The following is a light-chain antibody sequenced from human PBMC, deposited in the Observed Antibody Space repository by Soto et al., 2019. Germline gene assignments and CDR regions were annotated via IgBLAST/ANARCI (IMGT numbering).Light chain of an antibody. CDR1: NSDVGGYDR. Sequence: QSVLTQPASVSGSPGQSITISCTGTNSDVGGYDRVSWYQHHPGKAPKLLIFEVYNRPSGISDRFSGSKSGDTASLTISGLQAEDEADYYCSSYAGSNNFVFGSGTKLTVL. J-gene: IGLJ1*01. CDR2: EVY. V-gene: IGLV2-8*01. CDR3: SSYAGSNNFV.